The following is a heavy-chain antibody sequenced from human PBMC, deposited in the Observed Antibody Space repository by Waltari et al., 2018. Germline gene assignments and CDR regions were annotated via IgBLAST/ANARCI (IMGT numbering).Heavy chain of an antibody. Sequence: QVQLVQSGAEVKKPGASVKVSCKVSGYTLTELSMHWVRQAPGKGLEWMGGFDPEDDETIYEQKFQGRVTMTEETSTDTAYMELSSLRAEDTAVYYCTILGYYYYYGMDVWGQGTTVTVSS. CDR2: FDPEDDET. D-gene: IGHD3-10*01. V-gene: IGHV1-24*01. J-gene: IGHJ6*02. CDR3: TILGYYYYYGMDV. CDR1: GYTLTELS.